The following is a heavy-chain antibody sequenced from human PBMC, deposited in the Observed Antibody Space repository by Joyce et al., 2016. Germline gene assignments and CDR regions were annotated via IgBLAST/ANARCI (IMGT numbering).Heavy chain of an antibody. CDR2: VHPGEST. D-gene: IGHD5/OR15-5a*01. Sequence: VRLVQSGGGLVQPGESLRVSCVVSGFNLSDYWMHWVRQPPGKGLWWIGEVHPGESTTYSPSLKSRVTILVDTSKSQFSLDLRSVTAADTAVYYCARGALPRPPYSVTQNHYYYTMDVWGQGTTVAVSS. CDR1: GFNLSDYW. V-gene: IGHV4/OR15-8*01. CDR3: ARGALPRPPYSVTQNHYYYTMDV. J-gene: IGHJ6*02.